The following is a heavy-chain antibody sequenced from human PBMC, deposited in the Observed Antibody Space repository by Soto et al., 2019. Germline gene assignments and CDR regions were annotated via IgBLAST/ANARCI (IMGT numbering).Heavy chain of an antibody. V-gene: IGHV1-2*04. D-gene: IGHD6-19*01. Sequence: GASVKVSCKASGYTFIGYYMHWVRQAPGQGLEWMGWINPNSGGTNYAQKFQGWVTMTRDTSISTAYMELSRLRSDDTAVYYCARDSVAGTAGYYYYGMDVWGQGTTVTVSS. CDR1: GYTFIGYY. CDR2: INPNSGGT. CDR3: ARDSVAGTAGYYYYGMDV. J-gene: IGHJ6*02.